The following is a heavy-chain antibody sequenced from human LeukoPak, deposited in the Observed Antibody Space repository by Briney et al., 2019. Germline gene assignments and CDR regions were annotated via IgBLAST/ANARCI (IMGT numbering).Heavy chain of an antibody. Sequence: SETLSLTCAVSGYSIGSGYYWGWIRQPPGKGLEWIGSIYHSGSTYYNPSLKSRVTISVDTSKNQFSLKLSSVTAADTAVYYCASNRNTPEKSLDYWGQGTLVTVSS. CDR2: IYHSGST. V-gene: IGHV4-38-2*01. J-gene: IGHJ4*02. CDR1: GYSIGSGYY. D-gene: IGHD3-16*02. CDR3: ASNRNTPEKSLDY.